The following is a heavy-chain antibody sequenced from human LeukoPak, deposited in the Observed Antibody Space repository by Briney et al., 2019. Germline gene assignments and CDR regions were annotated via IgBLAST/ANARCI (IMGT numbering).Heavy chain of an antibody. V-gene: IGHV4-59*08. D-gene: IGHD6-6*01. Sequence: SETLSLTCTVSGGSISSYYWSWIRQPPGKGLEWIGYVYYSGSTNYNPSLMSRVTISVDTSKNQFSLKLSSVTAADTAVYYCARLPGRYSSSGFDYWGQGTLVTVSS. CDR1: GGSISSYY. J-gene: IGHJ4*02. CDR2: VYYSGST. CDR3: ARLPGRYSSSGFDY.